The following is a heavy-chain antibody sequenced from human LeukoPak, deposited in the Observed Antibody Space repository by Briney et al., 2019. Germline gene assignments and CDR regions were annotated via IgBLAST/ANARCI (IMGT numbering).Heavy chain of an antibody. CDR3: ANDLREGFDY. Sequence: PGGSLRLSCAASGFAFTAYLIHWVRQPPGKGLEWVAVMSSDGNAIFYADSVRGRFTISRDNSKNTLYLQMNSLRAEDTAVYYCANDLREGFDYWGQGTLVTVSS. V-gene: IGHV3-30-3*02. CDR1: GFAFTAYL. J-gene: IGHJ4*02. CDR2: MSSDGNAI.